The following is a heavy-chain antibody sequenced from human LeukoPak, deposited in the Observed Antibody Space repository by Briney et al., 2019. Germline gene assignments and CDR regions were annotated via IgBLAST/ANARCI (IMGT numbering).Heavy chain of an antibody. CDR3: ARGYSSSWYGEEIDP. Sequence: KASETLSLTCTVSGGSISTSNYYWGWIRQPPGKGLEWIGNIFYSGSTYYSPSLRSRVTISLDTSRNQFSLKLNSVTAADTAVYYCARGYSSSWYGEEIDPWGQGTLVTVSS. J-gene: IGHJ5*02. CDR1: GGSISTSNYY. CDR2: IFYSGST. V-gene: IGHV4-39*07. D-gene: IGHD6-13*01.